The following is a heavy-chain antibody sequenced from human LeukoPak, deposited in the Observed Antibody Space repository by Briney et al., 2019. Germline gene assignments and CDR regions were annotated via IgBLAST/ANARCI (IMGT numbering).Heavy chain of an antibody. V-gene: IGHV4-59*08. Sequence: PSETLSLTCTVSGGSISSYYWSWIRQPPGKGLEWIGYIYYSGSTNYNPSLKSRVTISVDTSKNQFSLKLSSVTAADTAVYYCARHVAVAGPFDYWGQGTLVTVSS. D-gene: IGHD6-19*01. CDR3: ARHVAVAGPFDY. J-gene: IGHJ4*02. CDR2: IYYSGST. CDR1: GGSISSYY.